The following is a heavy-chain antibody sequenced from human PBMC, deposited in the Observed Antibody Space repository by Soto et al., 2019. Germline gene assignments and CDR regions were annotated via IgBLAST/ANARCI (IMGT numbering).Heavy chain of an antibody. D-gene: IGHD5-12*01. CDR2: IIPIFGTA. J-gene: IGHJ3*02. V-gene: IGHV1-69*13. CDR1: GGTFSSYA. CDR3: ARRADIVATITGALDAFDI. Sequence: GASVKVSCKASGGTFSSYAISWVRQAPGHGLEWMGGIIPIFGTANYAQKFQGRVTITADESTSTAYMELSSLRSEDTAVYYCARRADIVATITGALDAFDIWGQGTMVTVSS.